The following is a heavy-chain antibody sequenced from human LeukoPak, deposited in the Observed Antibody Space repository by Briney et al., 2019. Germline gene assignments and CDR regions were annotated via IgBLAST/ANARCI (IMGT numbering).Heavy chain of an antibody. J-gene: IGHJ3*02. V-gene: IGHV3-48*01. Sequence: GGSLRLSCATSGFTFSSYSMNWVRQAPGKGLEWVSYISGSSGTIYYADSVKGRFTISRDNAKNSLSLQMKSLRAEDTAVYYCARAQKRDRAFDIWGQGTMVTVSS. D-gene: IGHD5-24*01. CDR2: ISGSSGTI. CDR1: GFTFSSYS. CDR3: ARAQKRDRAFDI.